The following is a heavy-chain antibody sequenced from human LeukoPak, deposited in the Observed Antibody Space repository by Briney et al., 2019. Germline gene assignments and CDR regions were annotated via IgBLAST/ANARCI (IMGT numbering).Heavy chain of an antibody. Sequence: GGSLRLSCAASGFTVSSNYMSWVRQAPGKGLEGVSVIYSGGSTYYADSVKGRFTISRDNSKNTLYLQMNSLRAEDTAVYYCASSKWLLTQPFDYWGQGTLVTVSS. CDR1: GFTVSSNY. CDR3: ASSKWLLTQPFDY. V-gene: IGHV3-66*01. D-gene: IGHD3-22*01. J-gene: IGHJ4*02. CDR2: IYSGGST.